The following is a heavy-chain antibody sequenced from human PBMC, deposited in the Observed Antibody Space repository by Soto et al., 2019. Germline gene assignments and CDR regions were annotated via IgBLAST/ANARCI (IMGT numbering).Heavy chain of an antibody. D-gene: IGHD5-12*01. CDR2: ISGSGGST. J-gene: IGHJ6*02. CDR3: SKDIQVATIWGADNYVMAV. V-gene: IGHV3-23*01. Sequence: HLGGSLRLSCEASGFNFSSYCIHWVRQAPGKGLEWVSAISGSGGSTYYADSVKGRFTISRDNSKNTLYLQMNSLRAEDTAVYYCSKDIQVATIWGADNYVMAVWGQGTTVNVSS. CDR1: GFNFSSYC.